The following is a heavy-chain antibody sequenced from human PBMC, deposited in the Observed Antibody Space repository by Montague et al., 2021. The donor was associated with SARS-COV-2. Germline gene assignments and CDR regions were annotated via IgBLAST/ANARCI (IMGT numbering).Heavy chain of an antibody. CDR3: AREKKEVQMDY. D-gene: IGHD5-24*01. J-gene: IGHJ4*02. V-gene: IGHV3-9*01. CDR1: GFTFDDYA. Sequence: SLRLSCVASGFTFDDYAMHWVRQAPGKGLEWVSGISWNSGSIGYADSVKGRFTISRDNSKNAVYLQMNSLTADDTAIYYCAREKKEVQMDYWGLGTLVTVSS. CDR2: ISWNSGSI.